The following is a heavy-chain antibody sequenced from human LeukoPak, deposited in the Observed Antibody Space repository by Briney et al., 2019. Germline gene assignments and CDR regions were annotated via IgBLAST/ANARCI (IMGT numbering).Heavy chain of an antibody. J-gene: IGHJ2*01. CDR2: TYYTGDS. V-gene: IGHV4-59*01. CDR3: ARVGQGCFDL. CDR1: GGSISTYF. Sequence: SETLSLTCSLSGGSISTYFWSWIRQPPGKGLEWIGYTYYTGDSKCNPSLKSRVTISVDTSKNQFSLELTSVTAADTAVYYCARVGQGCFDLWGRGTLVTVSS.